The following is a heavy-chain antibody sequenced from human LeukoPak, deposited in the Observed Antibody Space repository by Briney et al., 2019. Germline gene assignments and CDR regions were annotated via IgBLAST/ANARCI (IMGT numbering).Heavy chain of an antibody. CDR3: ATASGPYSGSYYDFDY. CDR2: IYPGDSDT. CDR1: GYSFTSYW. J-gene: IGHJ4*02. Sequence: PGESLKISCKGSGYSFTSYWIGWVRQMPGKGLEWMGIIYPGDSDTRYSPSFQGQVTISADKSISTAYLQWSSLKASDTAMYYCATASGPYSGSYYDFDYWGQGTLVTVSS. V-gene: IGHV5-51*01. D-gene: IGHD1-26*01.